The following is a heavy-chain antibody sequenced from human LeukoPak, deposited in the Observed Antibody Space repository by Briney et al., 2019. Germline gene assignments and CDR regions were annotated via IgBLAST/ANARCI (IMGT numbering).Heavy chain of an antibody. CDR2: ISYDGSNK. D-gene: IGHD3-16*01. Sequence: GGSLRLSCAASGFTFSSYAMHWVRQAPGKGLEWVALISYDGSNKHYADSVKGRTTISRDDSKNTLYLQMNSLRAEDTAVYYCAPSSGGSYPYFDYWGQGTLVTVSS. J-gene: IGHJ4*02. V-gene: IGHV3-30-3*01. CDR3: APSSGGSYPYFDY. CDR1: GFTFSSYA.